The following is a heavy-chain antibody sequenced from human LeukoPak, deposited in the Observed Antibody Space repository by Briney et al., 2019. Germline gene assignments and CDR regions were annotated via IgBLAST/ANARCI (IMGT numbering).Heavy chain of an antibody. CDR1: GFTFSSYW. CDR2: INSDGSST. CDR3: ARDRRGYSGYVDYYYYMDV. Sequence: QPGGSLRLSCAASGFTFSSYWMHWVRQAPGKGLVWVSRINSDGSSTSYADSVKGRFTISRDNAKNTLYLQMNGLRAEDTAVYYCARDRRGYSGYVDYYYYMDVWGKGTTVTVCS. J-gene: IGHJ6*03. V-gene: IGHV3-74*01. D-gene: IGHD5-12*01.